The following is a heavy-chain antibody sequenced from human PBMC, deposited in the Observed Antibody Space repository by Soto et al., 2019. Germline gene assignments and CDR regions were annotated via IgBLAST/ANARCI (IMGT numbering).Heavy chain of an antibody. CDR3: ARTLPSSRFSKVYYMYV. J-gene: IGHJ6*03. Sequence: PSETLSLTCTVSGVSIISYYWSWILQPPGKGLEWIGYTYYSGSTNYNPSLKSRVTISVDTSKNQFSLKLSSVTAADTAVYYCARTLPSSRFSKVYYMYVCGKGTSVTVSS. CDR1: GVSIISYY. CDR2: TYYSGST. V-gene: IGHV4-59*01. D-gene: IGHD3-3*01.